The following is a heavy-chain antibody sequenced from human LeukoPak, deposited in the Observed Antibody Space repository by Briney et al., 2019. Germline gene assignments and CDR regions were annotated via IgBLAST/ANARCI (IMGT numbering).Heavy chain of an antibody. CDR2: MNPNSGNT. CDR1: GYTFTSYD. V-gene: IGHV1-8*01. Sequence: ASVKVSCKASGYTFTSYDINWVRQATGQGLEWMGWMNPNSGNTGYAQKFQGRVTMTRNTSISTAYMELSSLRSEVTAVYYCARVSVVVVAAAKRKKLYYFDYWGQGTLVTVSS. D-gene: IGHD2-15*01. J-gene: IGHJ4*02. CDR3: ARVSVVVVAAAKRKKLYYFDY.